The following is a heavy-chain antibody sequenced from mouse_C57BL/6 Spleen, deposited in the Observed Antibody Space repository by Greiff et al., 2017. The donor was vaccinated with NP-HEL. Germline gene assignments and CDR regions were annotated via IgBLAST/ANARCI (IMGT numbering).Heavy chain of an antibody. CDR1: GYTFTDYY. Sequence: VQLQQSGPVLVKPGASVKMSCKASGYTFTDYYMNWVKQSHGKSLEWIGVINPYNGGTSYNQKFKGKATLTVDKSSSTAYMELNSLTSEDSAVYYCARSGDYDGVYYFDYWGQGTTLTVSS. J-gene: IGHJ2*01. CDR3: ARSGDYDGVYYFDY. V-gene: IGHV1-19*01. CDR2: INPYNGGT. D-gene: IGHD2-4*01.